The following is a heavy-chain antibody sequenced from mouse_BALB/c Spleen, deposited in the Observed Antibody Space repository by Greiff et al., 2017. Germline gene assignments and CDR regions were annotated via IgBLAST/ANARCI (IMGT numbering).Heavy chain of an antibody. CDR2: ISYSGST. CDR1: GYSITSDYA. D-gene: IGHD1-1*01. J-gene: IGHJ3*01. V-gene: IGHV3-2*02. Sequence: ESGPGLVKPSQSLSLTCTVTGYSITSDYAWNWIRQFPGNKLEWMGYISYSGSTSYNPSLKSRISITRDTSKNQFFLQLNSVTTEDTATYYCARSDYGSPWFAYWGQGTLVTVSA. CDR3: ARSDYGSPWFAY.